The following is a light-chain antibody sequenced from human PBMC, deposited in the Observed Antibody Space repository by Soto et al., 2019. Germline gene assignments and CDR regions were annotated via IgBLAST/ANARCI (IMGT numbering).Light chain of an antibody. V-gene: IGKV1-17*01. CDR1: QDVGNE. Sequence: IQMPQSTPSLSASVGDRVTITCRASQDVGNELSWFQQKPGKAPRRLIFGASNLESGVPSRFSGTGSGTEFILTITSLQPEDFATYYCLQHTYIWSFGQGTKVDIK. CDR2: GAS. CDR3: LQHTYIWS. J-gene: IGKJ1*01.